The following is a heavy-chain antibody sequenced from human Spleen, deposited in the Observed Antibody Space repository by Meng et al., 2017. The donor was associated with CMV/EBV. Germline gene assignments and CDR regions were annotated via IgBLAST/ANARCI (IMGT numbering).Heavy chain of an antibody. CDR2: ISGASDYI. J-gene: IGHJ6*02. CDR1: GFTFSTYS. CDR3: TKDLTKSSRRAAASGMDV. V-gene: IGHV3-21*01. D-gene: IGHD6-13*01. Sequence: GESLKISCAASGFTFSTYSMNWVRQAPGKGLEWVSSISGASDYIYYTASVKGRFSISRDNAKNALYLQMNSLRAEDMAVYYCTKDLTKSSRRAAASGMDVWGQGTTVTVSS.